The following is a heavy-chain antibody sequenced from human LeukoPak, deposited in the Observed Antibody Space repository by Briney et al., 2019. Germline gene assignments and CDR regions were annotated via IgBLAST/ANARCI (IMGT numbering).Heavy chain of an antibody. D-gene: IGHD7-27*01. Sequence: SQTLSLTCAISGDSVSSNSAVWNWIRQSPSRGLEWLGRTYYRPKWYNDYALSVKSRITINPDTSKNQFSLQLNSVTPEDTALYYCARGNWGFHYWGQGTLVTVSS. CDR2: TYYRPKWYN. CDR3: ARGNWGFHY. J-gene: IGHJ4*02. V-gene: IGHV6-1*01. CDR1: GDSVSSNSAV.